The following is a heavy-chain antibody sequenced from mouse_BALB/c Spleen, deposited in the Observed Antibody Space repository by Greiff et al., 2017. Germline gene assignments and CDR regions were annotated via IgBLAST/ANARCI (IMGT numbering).Heavy chain of an antibody. D-gene: IGHD1-2*01. V-gene: IGHV5-9-3*01. CDR3: ARQDYGYNFDY. CDR1: GFTFSSYA. Sequence: EVKVVESGGGLVKPGGSLKLSCAASGFTFSSYAMSWVRQTPEKRLEWVATISSGGSYTYYPDSVKGRFTISRDNAKNTLYLQMSSLRSEDTAMYYCARQDYGYNFDYWGQGTTLTVSS. J-gene: IGHJ2*01. CDR2: ISSGGSYT.